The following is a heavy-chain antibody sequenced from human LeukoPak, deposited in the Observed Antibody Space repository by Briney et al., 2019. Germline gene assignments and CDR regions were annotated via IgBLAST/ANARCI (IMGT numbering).Heavy chain of an antibody. CDR1: GDFFSGYY. CDR3: AKDGSLAMRYYYYYMDV. Sequence: SETLSLTCAVYGDFFSGYYWSWIRQPPGKGLEWIGEINHSGSTNYNPSLKSRVTISLDTSKNQFSLKLSSVTAADTAVYYCAKDGSLAMRYYYYYMDVWGKGTTVTVSS. CDR2: INHSGST. J-gene: IGHJ6*03. V-gene: IGHV4-34*01.